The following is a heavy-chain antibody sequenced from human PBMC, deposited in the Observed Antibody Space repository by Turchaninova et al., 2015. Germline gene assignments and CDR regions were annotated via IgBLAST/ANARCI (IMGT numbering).Heavy chain of an antibody. CDR3: AHALRPTSSAEYFQH. D-gene: IGHD3-3*01. Sequence: QITLKESGPTLVNPTQTLTLPFTFSGFSLSTSGVGVGWVRQPPGKALEWLALIYWDDDNRYSPSLQSRLTITKDTSKNQVVLSMTSMDPMDTATYYCAHALRPTSSAEYFQHWGQGTLVTVSS. V-gene: IGHV2-5*02. CDR1: GFSLSTSGVG. J-gene: IGHJ1*01. CDR2: IYWDDDN.